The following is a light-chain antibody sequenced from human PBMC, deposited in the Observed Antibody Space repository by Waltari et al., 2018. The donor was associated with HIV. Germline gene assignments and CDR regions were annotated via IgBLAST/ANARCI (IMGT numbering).Light chain of an antibody. CDR2: EVT. J-gene: IGLJ2*01. CDR3: SSYAAMNNFYVL. Sequence: QSALTQPPSVSGSPGQSVTIPCTGTSSDIGFYNYVSRHQQCPGKVPKLVIFEVTKRPSGVPDRFSGSKSGNTAALTVSGLQPEDEGDYYCSSYAAMNNFYVLFGGGTKLTV. CDR1: SSDIGFYNY. V-gene: IGLV2-8*01.